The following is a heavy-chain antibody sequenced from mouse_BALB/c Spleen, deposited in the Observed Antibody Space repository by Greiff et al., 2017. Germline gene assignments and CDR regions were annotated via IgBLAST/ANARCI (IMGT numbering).Heavy chain of an antibody. D-gene: IGHD2-14*01. Sequence: EVKLQESGGGLLKPGGSLKFSCAASGFPFSANAMSWVRQTPEKRLEWVAPIISVGSTYYPDSVKGRFTISRDNARNILYLQLSSLSSEDKAMYYCARKEVRRNDFDYGGQGTTLTVSS. V-gene: IGHV5-6-5*01. CDR2: IISVGST. J-gene: IGHJ2*01. CDR1: GFPFSANA. CDR3: ARKEVRRNDFDY.